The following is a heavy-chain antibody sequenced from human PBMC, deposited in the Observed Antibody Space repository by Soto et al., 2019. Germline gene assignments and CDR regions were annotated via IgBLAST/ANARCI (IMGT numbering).Heavy chain of an antibody. CDR2: IYWVDGK. Sequence: QITLKESGPTLVKPTQTLTLTCTFSGFSLSSGGVGVGWIRQPPGKALEWLAPIYWVDGKHSSPSLKSRLTISMDLSPXQVVLTMTNMDPVDTATYYCAHRQWELKLPYYFDYWGQGTLVTVSS. D-gene: IGHD1-26*01. V-gene: IGHV2-5*02. CDR1: GFSLSSGGVG. J-gene: IGHJ4*02. CDR3: AHRQWELKLPYYFDY.